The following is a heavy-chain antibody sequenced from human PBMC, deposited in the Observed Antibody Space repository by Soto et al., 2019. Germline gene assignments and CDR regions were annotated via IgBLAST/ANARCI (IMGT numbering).Heavy chain of an antibody. CDR2: INHSGST. CDR3: ARKPVLRYFDWSYGMDV. V-gene: IGHV4-34*01. Sequence: QVQLQQWGAGLLKPSETLSLTCAVYGGSFSGYYWSWIRQPPGKGLEWIGEINHSGSTNYNPSLKSRVTISVDTSKNQFSLKLSPVTAADTAVYYCARKPVLRYFDWSYGMDVWGQGTTVTVSS. D-gene: IGHD3-9*01. J-gene: IGHJ6*02. CDR1: GGSFSGYY.